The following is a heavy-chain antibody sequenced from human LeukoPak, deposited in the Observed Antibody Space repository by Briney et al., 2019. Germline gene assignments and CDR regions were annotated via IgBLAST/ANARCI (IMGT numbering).Heavy chain of an antibody. CDR3: AKDGPYGSGSYNWFDP. V-gene: IGHV3-23*01. Sequence: GGSLRLSCAASGFTFSSYAMSWVRQAPGKGLEWVSAISGSGGSTYYADSVKGRFTISRDNSKNTLYLQMNGLRAEDTAVYYCAKDGPYGSGSYNWFDPWGQGTLVTVSS. J-gene: IGHJ5*02. CDR2: ISGSGGST. D-gene: IGHD3-10*01. CDR1: GFTFSSYA.